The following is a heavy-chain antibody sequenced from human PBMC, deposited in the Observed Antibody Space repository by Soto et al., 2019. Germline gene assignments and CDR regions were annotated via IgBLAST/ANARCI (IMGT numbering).Heavy chain of an antibody. CDR1: GGYVSSSSYS. CDR2: SYSSENT. J-gene: IGHJ6*02. D-gene: IGHD2-2*03. V-gene: IGHV4-39*01. Sequence: SETLSLTCTVSGGYVSSSSYSWGWIRQSPGKGLEWIGTSYSSENTYYNPSLMSRVTISVDTSKHQFSLKLRSVTAAETAVYYCARLNGYCISTNCHCYYGMDVWGQGTTVTVSS. CDR3: ARLNGYCISTNCHCYYGMDV.